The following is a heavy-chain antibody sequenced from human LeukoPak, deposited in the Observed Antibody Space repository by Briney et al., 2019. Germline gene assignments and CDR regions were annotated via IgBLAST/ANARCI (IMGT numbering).Heavy chain of an antibody. J-gene: IGHJ4*02. CDR1: GYTFTGYC. Sequence: ASVKVSCKASGYTFTGYCMHWVRQAPGQGLEWMGRINPNSGGTNYAQKFQGRVTMTRDTSISTAYMELSRLRSDDTAVYYCARGHRNVGLRFLEWLPGDYWGQGTLVTVSS. CDR3: ARGHRNVGLRFLEWLPGDY. V-gene: IGHV1-2*06. CDR2: INPNSGGT. D-gene: IGHD3-3*01.